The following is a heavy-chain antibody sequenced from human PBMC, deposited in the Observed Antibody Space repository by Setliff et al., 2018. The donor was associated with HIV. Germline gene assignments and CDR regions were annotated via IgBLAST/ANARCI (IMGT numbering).Heavy chain of an antibody. CDR1: GDAFTDYY. V-gene: IGHV1-2*02. J-gene: IGHJ3*02. CDR3: ARRITGLDAFDI. D-gene: IGHD2-8*02. CDR2: INPNSGGT. Sequence: ASVKVSCKASGDAFTDYYIHWVRQAPGQGLEWMGWINPNSGGTNYAQKFQGRVTMTRNTSISTAYMELSSLRSEDTAVYYCARRITGLDAFDIWGQGTMVTVSS.